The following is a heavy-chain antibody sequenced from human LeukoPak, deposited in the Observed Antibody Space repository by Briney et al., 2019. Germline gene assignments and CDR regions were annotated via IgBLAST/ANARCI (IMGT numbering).Heavy chain of an antibody. Sequence: ASVKVSCKASGGTFNSYAISWVRQAPGQGLEWMGGIIPIFGTANYAQKFQGRVTITADESTSTAYMELSSLRSEDTAVYYCARDLSYDSSGYYPNDYWGQGTLVTVSS. D-gene: IGHD3-22*01. J-gene: IGHJ4*02. CDR2: IIPIFGTA. CDR1: GGTFNSYA. V-gene: IGHV1-69*01. CDR3: ARDLSYDSSGYYPNDY.